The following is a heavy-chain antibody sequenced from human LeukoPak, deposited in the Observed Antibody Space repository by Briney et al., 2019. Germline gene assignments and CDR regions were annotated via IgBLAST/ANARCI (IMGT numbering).Heavy chain of an antibody. D-gene: IGHD3-16*01. J-gene: IGHJ3*02. CDR3: AKVKGEVIGAFDI. V-gene: IGHV3-30*18. CDR2: ISYDGNNR. Sequence: VGSLRLSCAASRFTFSSYGMHWVPQAPGRGLEWVAVISYDGNNRYYADSVKGRFTISRYNSKNTLYLQMNSLRAEDTAVYYCAKVKGEVIGAFDIWGQGTMVTVSS. CDR1: RFTFSSYG.